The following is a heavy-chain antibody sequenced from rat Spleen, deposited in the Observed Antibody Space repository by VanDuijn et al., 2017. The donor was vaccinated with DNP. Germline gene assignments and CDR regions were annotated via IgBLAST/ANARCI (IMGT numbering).Heavy chain of an antibody. CDR3: VRWNSGHFDY. D-gene: IGHD4-3*01. CDR1: GFTFSAYY. V-gene: IGHV5-22*01. J-gene: IGHJ2*01. CDR2: ISTRGSRT. Sequence: EVQLVESGGGLVQPGRSLKLSCAASGFTFSAYYMAWVRQAPKKGLEWVATISTRGSRTYYPDSVKGRFTISRDDAKSSLYLQMNSLRSEEMATYYCVRWNSGHFDYWGQGVMVTVSS.